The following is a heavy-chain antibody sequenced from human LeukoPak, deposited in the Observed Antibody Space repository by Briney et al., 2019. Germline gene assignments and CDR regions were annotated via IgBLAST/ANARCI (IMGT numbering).Heavy chain of an antibody. J-gene: IGHJ4*02. D-gene: IGHD2-2*01. V-gene: IGHV3-23*01. Sequence: PGGSLILSCAVSGFTFSTYAMSWVRQAPGKGLEWVSAITSSGGDTYYTDSVKGRFTVSRDNSKSALYLQMNSLRAEDTAVYYCAKLIPPVDCSRTSCYGFDYWGQGTLVTVSS. CDR3: AKLIPPVDCSRTSCYGFDY. CDR2: ITSSGGDT. CDR1: GFTFSTYA.